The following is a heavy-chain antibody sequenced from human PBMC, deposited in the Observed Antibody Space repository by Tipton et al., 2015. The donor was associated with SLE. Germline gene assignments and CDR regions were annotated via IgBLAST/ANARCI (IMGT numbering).Heavy chain of an antibody. CDR1: GFTFSSYA. CDR2: ISYDGSNK. D-gene: IGHD6-6*01. J-gene: IGHJ3*02. CDR3: ARDNSIADAFDI. Sequence: SLRLSCAASGFTFSSYAMHWVRQAPGKGLEWVAVISYDGSNKYYADSVKGRFTISRDNSKNTLYLQMNSLRAEDTAVYYCARDNSIADAFDIWAKGQWSPSLQ. V-gene: IGHV3-30*04.